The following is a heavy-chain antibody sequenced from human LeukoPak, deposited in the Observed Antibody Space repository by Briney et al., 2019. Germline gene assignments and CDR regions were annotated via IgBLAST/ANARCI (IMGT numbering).Heavy chain of an antibody. J-gene: IGHJ4*02. CDR1: GFTFSTYW. V-gene: IGHV3-74*01. CDR2: INSDGSST. D-gene: IGHD3-3*01. Sequence: GRSLRLSCAASGFTFSTYWMHWVRQAPGKGLVWVSRINSDGSSTSYADSVKGRFIISRDNAMSTLYLQMNSLRAEDTAVYYCARPYSYYDFWDWGQGTLVTVSS. CDR3: ARPYSYYDFWD.